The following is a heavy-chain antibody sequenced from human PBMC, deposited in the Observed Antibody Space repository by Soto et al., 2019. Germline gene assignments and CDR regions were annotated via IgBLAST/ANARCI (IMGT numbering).Heavy chain of an antibody. V-gene: IGHV3-48*03. J-gene: IGHJ6*02. D-gene: IGHD3-3*01. CDR3: ARVGSFWSGYYNDYYYGMDV. Sequence: GGSLRLSCAASGFTFSSYEMNWVRQAPGKGLEWVSYISSSGSTIYYADSVKGRFTISRDNAKNSLYLQMNSLRAEDTAVYYCARVGSFWSGYYNDYYYGMDVWGQGTTLTVSS. CDR1: GFTFSSYE. CDR2: ISSSGSTI.